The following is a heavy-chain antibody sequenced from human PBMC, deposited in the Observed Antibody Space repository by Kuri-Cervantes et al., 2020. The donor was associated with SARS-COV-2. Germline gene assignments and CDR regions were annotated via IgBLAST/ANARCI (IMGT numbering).Heavy chain of an antibody. Sequence: GESLKISCAASGFTFSSYAMSWVRQAPGKGLEWVSAISGSGGSTYYADSVKGRFTISRDNSKNTLYLQMNSLRAEDTAVYYCARDRGKIAARIYYYYGMDVWGQGTTVTVSS. J-gene: IGHJ6*02. CDR2: ISGSGGST. CDR1: GFTFSSYA. D-gene: IGHD6-6*01. CDR3: ARDRGKIAARIYYYYGMDV. V-gene: IGHV3-23*01.